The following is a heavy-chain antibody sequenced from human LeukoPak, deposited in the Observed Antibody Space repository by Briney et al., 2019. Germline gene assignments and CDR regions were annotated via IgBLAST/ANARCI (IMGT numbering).Heavy chain of an antibody. CDR1: GFTFSSYV. Sequence: PGRSLRLSCAASGFTFSSYVMHWVRQAPGKGLEWVAVIWYDGSNKYYADSVKGRFTISRDNSKNTLYLQMNSLRAEDTAVYYCARAYSYYDFWSGYLPVPDYWGQGTLVTVSS. D-gene: IGHD3-3*01. CDR3: ARAYSYYDFWSGYLPVPDY. CDR2: IWYDGSNK. J-gene: IGHJ4*02. V-gene: IGHV3-33*01.